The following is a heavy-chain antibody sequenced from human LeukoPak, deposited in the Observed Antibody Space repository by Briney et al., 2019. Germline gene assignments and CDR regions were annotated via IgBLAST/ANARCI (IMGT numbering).Heavy chain of an antibody. J-gene: IGHJ4*02. V-gene: IGHV3-7*01. D-gene: IGHD6-13*01. Sequence: LGGSLRLSCVASGLPFSDYWMSWVRQAPGKGLEWVANIKQDESEKYYVDSVRGRFTISRDNAKTSLYLQMNSLRVEDTAVYYCARGSHISSYEFDYWGQGALVTVSS. CDR3: ARGSHISSYEFDY. CDR1: GLPFSDYW. CDR2: IKQDESEK.